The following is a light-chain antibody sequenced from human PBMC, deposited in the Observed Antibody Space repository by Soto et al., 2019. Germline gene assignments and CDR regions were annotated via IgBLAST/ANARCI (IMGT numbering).Light chain of an antibody. CDR2: AAS. CDR1: QSISTN. Sequence: MTQSPATLSVSPGERVTFSCRASQSISTNLAWYQQKPGQAPRLLIYAASTRATHIPDRFSGSGSETEFTLSVSSLQSEDFAIYYCQQYYDWPLVTFGGGTRVEI. V-gene: IGKV3-15*01. J-gene: IGKJ4*01. CDR3: QQYYDWPLVT.